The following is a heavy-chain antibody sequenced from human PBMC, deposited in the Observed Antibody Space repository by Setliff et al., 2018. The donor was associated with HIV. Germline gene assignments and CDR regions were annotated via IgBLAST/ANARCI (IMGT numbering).Heavy chain of an antibody. CDR3: ARHRIDISLLVVQDPGPFDL. CDR2: IYPQDSDT. D-gene: IGHD3-3*02. V-gene: IGHV5-51*01. Sequence: GESLTISCTGSGYSFSNHWIGWVRQMPGRGLEWVAIIYPQDSDTRHSPSFEGHVTISADTSRYTAYLQWRARRASDTAIYYCARHRIDISLLVVQDPGPFDLWGRGTMVTVSS. J-gene: IGHJ3*01. CDR1: GYSFSNHW.